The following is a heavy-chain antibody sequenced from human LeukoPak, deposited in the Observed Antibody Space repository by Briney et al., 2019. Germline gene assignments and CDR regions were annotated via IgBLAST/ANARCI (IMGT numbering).Heavy chain of an antibody. CDR2: IYYSGIT. CDR3: AREVGATHY. D-gene: IGHD1-26*01. V-gene: IGHV4-59*01. CDR1: GGSISSYY. Sequence: PSETLPLTCTVSGGSISSYYWSWIRQSPGKGLEWIGNIYYSGITNYNPSLKNRGTISVDTSKNHFSLQLRSVTAADTAVYYCAREVGATHYWGQGTLVTVSS. J-gene: IGHJ4*02.